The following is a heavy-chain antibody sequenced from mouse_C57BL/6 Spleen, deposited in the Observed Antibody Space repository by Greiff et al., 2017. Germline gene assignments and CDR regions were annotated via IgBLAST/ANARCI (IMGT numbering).Heavy chain of an antibody. CDR3: ARSYYDYDDGYYFDY. CDR2: IYPSDSET. CDR1: GYTFTSYW. Sequence: VQLQQPGAELVRPGSSVKLSCKASGYTFTSYWMDWVKQRPGQGLEWIGNIYPSDSETHYNQKFKDKATLTVDKSSSTAYMQLSSLTSEDSAVYYCARSYYDYDDGYYFDYWGQGTTLTVSS. J-gene: IGHJ2*01. V-gene: IGHV1-61*01. D-gene: IGHD2-4*01.